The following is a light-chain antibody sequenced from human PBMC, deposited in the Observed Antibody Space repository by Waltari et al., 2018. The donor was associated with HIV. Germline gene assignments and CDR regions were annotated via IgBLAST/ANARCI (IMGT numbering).Light chain of an antibody. Sequence: DIVMTQSPESLAVSLGERATINCRSRQSFLSTSDNKNYLAWYHQKPGQPPKLLISWASTRESGVPARFSGSGSGTDFTLTISSLQAEDVAVYYCQQYFTTPITFGQGTRLEIK. CDR1: QSFLSTSDNKNY. CDR2: WAS. V-gene: IGKV4-1*01. CDR3: QQYFTTPIT. J-gene: IGKJ5*01.